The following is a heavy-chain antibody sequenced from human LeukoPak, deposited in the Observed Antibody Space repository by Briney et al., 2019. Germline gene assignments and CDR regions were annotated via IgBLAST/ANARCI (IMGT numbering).Heavy chain of an antibody. Sequence: PGGSLRLSCVASGFTLSNYGMHWVRQAPGKGPEWVSFIRYDSSNKYYVDSVTGRFTISRDNSKNTVYLEMNSLVPEDTAVYYCAKDDSGSSNLRFYNYYIDVWGKGTTVIVSS. D-gene: IGHD2-2*01. J-gene: IGHJ6*03. CDR1: GFTLSNYG. CDR3: AKDDSGSSNLRFYNYYIDV. CDR2: IRYDSSNK. V-gene: IGHV3-30*02.